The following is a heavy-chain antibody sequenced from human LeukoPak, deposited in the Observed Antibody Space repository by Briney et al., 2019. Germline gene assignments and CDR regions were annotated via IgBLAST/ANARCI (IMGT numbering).Heavy chain of an antibody. CDR2: ISGSGSTI. V-gene: IGHV3-23*01. CDR1: GFSFNNFA. J-gene: IGHJ4*02. CDR3: ANLGSGLTLGY. D-gene: IGHD3-10*01. Sequence: GGSLRLSCAASGFSFNNFAMSWVRQAPGKGLEWVSAISGSGSTIFYADSVKGRFTISRDNSKNTLYLQMNSLRAEDTAVYYCANLGSGLTLGYWGQGTLVTVSS.